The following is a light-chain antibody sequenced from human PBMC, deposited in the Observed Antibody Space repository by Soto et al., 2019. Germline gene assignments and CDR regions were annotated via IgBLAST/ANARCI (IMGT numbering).Light chain of an antibody. Sequence: QSVLTQPASVSGSPGQSITISCTGTSSDVGGYNYVSWYQQHPGKAPKLMIYDVSNRPSGVSNRFSGSKSGNTASLTISGLQAEDEADYYCSSSTGSSIVVFGGGTKVTVL. V-gene: IGLV2-14*01. CDR2: DVS. CDR3: SSSTGSSIVV. J-gene: IGLJ2*01. CDR1: SSDVGGYNY.